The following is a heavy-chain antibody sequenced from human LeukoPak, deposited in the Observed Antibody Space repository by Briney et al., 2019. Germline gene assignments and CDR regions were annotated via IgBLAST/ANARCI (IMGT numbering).Heavy chain of an antibody. J-gene: IGHJ4*02. Sequence: GGSLRLSCAASGFTFSSYEMNWVRQAPGKGLEGGSYISSSGRTIYYADSVKGRFTISRDNAHNSLYLQMNSLTAEDTAVYYCATHRVGIAADYWGQGTLVTVSS. D-gene: IGHD6-13*01. CDR2: ISSSGRTI. CDR1: GFTFSSYE. CDR3: ATHRVGIAADY. V-gene: IGHV3-48*03.